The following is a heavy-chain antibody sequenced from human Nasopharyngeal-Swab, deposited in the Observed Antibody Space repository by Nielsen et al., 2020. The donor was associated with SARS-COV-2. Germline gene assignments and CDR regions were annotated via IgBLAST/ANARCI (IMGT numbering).Heavy chain of an antibody. Sequence: VRQAPGKGLEWISGISWNSANIGYADSVKGRFTISRDNAKNSLHLQMNSLRAEDMAVYYCAKSTGNYYYYYGVEVWGQGTTVPSP. D-gene: IGHD3-10*01. J-gene: IGHJ6*02. CDR2: ISWNSANI. V-gene: IGHV3-9*03. CDR3: AKSTGNYYYYYGVEV.